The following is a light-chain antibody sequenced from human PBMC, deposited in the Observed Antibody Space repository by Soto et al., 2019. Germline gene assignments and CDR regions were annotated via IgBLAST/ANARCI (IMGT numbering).Light chain of an antibody. V-gene: IGKV1-8*01. CDR2: GAS. CDR1: QDIGSV. Sequence: AIRMTQSPSSLSASIGDTVTITCRASQDIGSVLAWYQQKPGTAPKVLISGASDLHGGVPSRFSGSGSRTDFTLTITHLQSEDFATYYCQHYLNSPITFGQGTRL. J-gene: IGKJ5*01. CDR3: QHYLNSPIT.